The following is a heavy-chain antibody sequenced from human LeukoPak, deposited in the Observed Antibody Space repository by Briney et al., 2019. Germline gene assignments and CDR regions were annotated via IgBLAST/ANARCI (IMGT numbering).Heavy chain of an antibody. CDR3: ARDPRTTKNAFDI. V-gene: IGHV1-2*02. J-gene: IGHJ3*02. CDR1: GYTFTDYY. Sequence: ASVKVSRKTSGYTFTDYYMHWVRQAPGQGLEWMGWINPISGGTNFAQKFQGRVTMTRDTSISTAYMELSSLKSDDTAVYYCARDPRTTKNAFDIWGQGTMVTVSS. CDR2: INPISGGT. D-gene: IGHD4-11*01.